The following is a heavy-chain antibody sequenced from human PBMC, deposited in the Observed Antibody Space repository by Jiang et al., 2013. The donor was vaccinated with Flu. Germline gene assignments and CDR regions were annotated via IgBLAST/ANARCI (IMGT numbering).Heavy chain of an antibody. V-gene: IGHV3-48*01. J-gene: IGHJ6*02. D-gene: IGHD3-10*01. Sequence: VQLVESGGGLVQPGGSLRLSCAASGFTFSSYSMNWVRQVPGKGLEWVSYISSSSSTIYYADSVKGRFTISRDNAKNSLYLQMNSLRAEDTAVYYCARDGGGDWYYYGSVNYYGMDVWGQGTTVTVS. CDR2: ISSSSSTI. CDR3: ARDGGGDWYYYGSVNYYGMDV. CDR1: GFTFSSYS.